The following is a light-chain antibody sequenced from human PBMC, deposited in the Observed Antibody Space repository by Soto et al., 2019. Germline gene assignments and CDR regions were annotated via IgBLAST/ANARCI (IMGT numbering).Light chain of an antibody. J-gene: IGKJ2*01. CDR2: DAS. V-gene: IGKV3-11*01. CDR1: QSVSSY. CDR3: QQYGGSMYT. Sequence: EIVLTQSPATLSLSPGERATLSCRASQSVSSYLAWYQQKPGQAPRLLIYDASNRATGIPARFSGSGSGTDFTLTISSLEPEDFAVYYCQQYGGSMYTFGQGTKLEIK.